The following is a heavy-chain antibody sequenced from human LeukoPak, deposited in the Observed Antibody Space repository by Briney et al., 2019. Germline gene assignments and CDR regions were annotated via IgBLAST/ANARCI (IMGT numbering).Heavy chain of an antibody. V-gene: IGHV1-46*01. J-gene: IGHJ4*02. CDR3: ARGRYSSIVPDY. D-gene: IGHD6-13*01. CDR1: GYTFTIYY. Sequence: ASVKVSCTASGYTFTIYYMRWVRQAPGQGLEWMGIINPSGGSTSYAQKFQGRVTMTRDTSTSTVYMELSSLRSEDTAVYYCARGRYSSIVPDYWGQGTLVTVSS. CDR2: INPSGGST.